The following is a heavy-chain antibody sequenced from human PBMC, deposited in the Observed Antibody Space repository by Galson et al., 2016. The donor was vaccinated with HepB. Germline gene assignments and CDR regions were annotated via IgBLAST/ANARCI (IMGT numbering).Heavy chain of an antibody. CDR2: INPSSGST. CDR1: GYTFFNYY. D-gene: IGHD3-9*01. J-gene: IGHJ2*01. V-gene: IGHV1-46*01. Sequence: SVKVSCKASGYTFFNYYIHWVRQAPGQGLEWMAMINPSSGSTIYAREFQGKISVTRDTASVPSDTSTGTVHLFLSSLRHEDTAVYYCARLGGTLTGYDNFGNLRGHFGLWGRCSLVTVS. CDR3: ARLGGTLTGYDNFGNLRGHFGL.